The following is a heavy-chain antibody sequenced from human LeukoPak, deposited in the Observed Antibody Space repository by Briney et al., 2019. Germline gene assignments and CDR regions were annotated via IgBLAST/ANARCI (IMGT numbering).Heavy chain of an antibody. J-gene: IGHJ4*02. V-gene: IGHV1-69*13. Sequence: SVKVSCKASGYTFTSYGISWVRQAPGQGLEWMGGIIPIFGTANYAQKFQGRVTITADESTSTAYMELSSLRSEDTAVYYCARVGNYYGSGSIDYWGQGTLVTVSS. CDR3: ARVGNYYGSGSIDY. CDR2: IIPIFGTA. D-gene: IGHD3-10*01. CDR1: GYTFTSYG.